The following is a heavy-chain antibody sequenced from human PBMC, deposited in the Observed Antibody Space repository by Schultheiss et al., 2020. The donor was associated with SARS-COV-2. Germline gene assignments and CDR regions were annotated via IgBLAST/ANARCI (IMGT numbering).Heavy chain of an antibody. D-gene: IGHD2-2*01. Sequence: GESLKISCAASGFTFSSYAMSWVRQAPGKGLEWVSAISGSGGSTYYADSVKGRFTITRDISKNTLNLQMNSLRAEDTAVYYCARSWRGYCSSTSCLGPFDIWGQGTTVTV. J-gene: IGHJ3*02. CDR1: GFTFSSYA. CDR3: ARSWRGYCSSTSCLGPFDI. V-gene: IGHV3-23*01. CDR2: ISGSGGST.